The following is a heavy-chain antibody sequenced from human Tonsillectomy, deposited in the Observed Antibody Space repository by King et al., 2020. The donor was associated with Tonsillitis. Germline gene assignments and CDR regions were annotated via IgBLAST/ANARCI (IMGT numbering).Heavy chain of an antibody. CDR1: GYTFTSYG. D-gene: IGHD6-19*01. V-gene: IGHV1-18*04. CDR3: ARDRGSGWNHEFAY. Sequence: QLVQSGAEVKKPGASVKVSCKASGYTFTSYGISWVRQAPGQGLEWMGWISAYNGNRNYAQKLQGRVTMTTDTSTSTSYMELRSLRSDDTAVYYCARDRGSGWNHEFAYWGQGTLVTVSS. CDR2: ISAYNGNR. J-gene: IGHJ4*02.